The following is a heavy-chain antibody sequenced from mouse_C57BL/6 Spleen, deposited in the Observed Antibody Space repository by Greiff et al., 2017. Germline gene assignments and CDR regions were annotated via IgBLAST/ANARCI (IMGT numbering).Heavy chain of an antibody. Sequence: VQLQQSGAELVKPGASVKMSCKASGYTFTSYWITWVKQRPGQGLEWIGDIYPCSGSTNYNEKFKSKATLTVYTSSSTAYMQLSSLTSEDSAVYDCARGGQLRLPFAYWGQGTLVTVSA. J-gene: IGHJ3*01. CDR2: IYPCSGST. CDR3: ARGGQLRLPFAY. V-gene: IGHV1-55*01. CDR1: GYTFTSYW. D-gene: IGHD3-2*02.